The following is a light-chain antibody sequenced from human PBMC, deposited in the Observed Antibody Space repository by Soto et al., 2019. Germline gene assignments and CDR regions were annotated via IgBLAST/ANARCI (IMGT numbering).Light chain of an antibody. CDR2: DAS. J-gene: IGKJ3*01. V-gene: IGKV1-33*01. Sequence: DIPMTQSPSSLSASVGDRVTITCQASQDISTYLNWYQQKPGKAPKLLIYDASNLETGVPSRFSGSGSGTDFTFTISSLQPEDIATYYCQQYDNRPPFTFGPGTKVDIK. CDR1: QDISTY. CDR3: QQYDNRPPFT.